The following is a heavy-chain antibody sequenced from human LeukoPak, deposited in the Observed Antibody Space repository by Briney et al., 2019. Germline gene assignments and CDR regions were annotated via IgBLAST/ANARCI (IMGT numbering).Heavy chain of an antibody. D-gene: IGHD6-13*01. CDR2: ISAYNGNT. CDR1: GYTFTSYG. CDR3: AGVTIYSSSWYYFDY. V-gene: IGHV1-18*01. Sequence: ASVKVSCKASGYTFTSYGISWVRQAPGQGLEWMGWISAYNGNTNYAQKLQGRVTMTTDTSTSTAYMELRSLRSDDTAVYYCAGVTIYSSSWYYFDYWGQGTLVTVSS. J-gene: IGHJ4*02.